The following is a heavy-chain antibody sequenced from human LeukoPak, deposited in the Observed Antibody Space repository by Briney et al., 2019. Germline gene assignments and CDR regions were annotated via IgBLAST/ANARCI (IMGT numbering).Heavy chain of an antibody. CDR1: GFTFPNYW. J-gene: IGHJ4*02. CDR3: ARDRDCGDGGCYPHFDY. Sequence: GGSLRLSCAASGFTFPNYWMSWVRQAPGKGLEWVANIRRDGSDKYYMDSVKGRFTISRDNAKNSLSLQMNSLRAEDTAVYYCARDRDCGDGGCYPHFDYWGQGVQVTVSS. D-gene: IGHD2-15*01. V-gene: IGHV3-7*01. CDR2: IRRDGSDK.